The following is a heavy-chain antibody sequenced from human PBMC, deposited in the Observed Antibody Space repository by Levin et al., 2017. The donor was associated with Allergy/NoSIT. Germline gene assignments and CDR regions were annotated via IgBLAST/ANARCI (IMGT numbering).Heavy chain of an antibody. D-gene: IGHD3-3*01. J-gene: IGHJ5*02. V-gene: IGHV3-23*01. CDR2: ISGSGGST. CDR1: GFTFSSYA. CDR3: AKASRRFGVVIIPWFDP. Sequence: GESLKISCAASGFTFSSYAMSWVRQAPGKGLEWVSAISGSGGSTYYADSVKGRFTISRDNSKNTLYLQMNSLRAEDTAVYYCAKASRRFGVVIIPWFDPWGQGTLVTVSS.